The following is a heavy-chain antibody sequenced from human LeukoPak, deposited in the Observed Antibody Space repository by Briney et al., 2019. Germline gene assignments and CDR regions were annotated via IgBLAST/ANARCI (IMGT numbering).Heavy chain of an antibody. V-gene: IGHV4-59*01. Sequence: SETLSLTCSVAGDSMDIYKWSWIRQPPGKGLEWIALMFAGGYREYNPSLKSRATISVDTSKNQFSLKLSSVTAADTAVYYCARTTEGGYTYNYFYYYYMDVWGKGTTVTISS. CDR3: ARTTEGGYTYNYFYYYYMDV. D-gene: IGHD5-18*01. CDR1: GDSMDIYK. CDR2: MFAGGYR. J-gene: IGHJ6*03.